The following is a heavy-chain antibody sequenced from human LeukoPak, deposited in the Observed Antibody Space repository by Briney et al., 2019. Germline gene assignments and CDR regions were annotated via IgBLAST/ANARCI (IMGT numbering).Heavy chain of an antibody. J-gene: IGHJ4*02. Sequence: QPGGXXXXXXXXXGFTXNXXXXRXVXXXXGXXXXWXSCISVRGTDTFYADSVKGRFTISRDNSENKMDIQMHRQRGEDTAVYYCVKGTGFYWTRGDYWGQGTLLTVAS. CDR2: ISVRGTDT. D-gene: IGHD2-8*02. V-gene: IGHV3-23*01. CDR1: GFTXNXXX. CDR3: VKGTGFYWTRGDY.